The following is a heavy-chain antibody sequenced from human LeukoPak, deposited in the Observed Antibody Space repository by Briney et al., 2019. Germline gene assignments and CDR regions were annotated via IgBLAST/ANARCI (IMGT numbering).Heavy chain of an antibody. D-gene: IGHD3-16*02. CDR3: ARTQSQSGSYRYYFGY. CDR1: GASVGSAGYY. Sequence: SETLSLTCTVSGASVGSAGYYWSWIRQPPGGGLEWIGYIYYIRNTNYSPSLKSRVTMSLDPSKNQFSLKLNSVTAADTAVYYCARTQSQSGSYRYYFGYWGQGTLVTVSS. J-gene: IGHJ4*02. V-gene: IGHV4-61*08. CDR2: IYYIRNT.